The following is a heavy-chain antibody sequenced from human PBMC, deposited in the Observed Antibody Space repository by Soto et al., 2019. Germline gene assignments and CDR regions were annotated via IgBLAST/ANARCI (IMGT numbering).Heavy chain of an antibody. J-gene: IGHJ5*02. CDR2: IHSSGST. CDR3: ARDQGVAAAGITWFDP. CDR1: GASMNSYH. Sequence: PSETLSLTCTVSGASMNSYHWSWIRQPAGKGLEWIGHIHSSGSTNYNPSLKSRVTMSVDTSKNQFSLRLMSLTAADTAVYYCARDQGVAAAGITWFDPWGQGSPVTVSS. D-gene: IGHD6-13*01. V-gene: IGHV4-4*07.